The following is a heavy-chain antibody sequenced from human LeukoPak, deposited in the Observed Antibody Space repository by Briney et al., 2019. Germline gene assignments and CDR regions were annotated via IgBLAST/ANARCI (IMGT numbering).Heavy chain of an antibody. V-gene: IGHV4-34*01. Sequence: SSETLSLTCAVYGGSFSGYYWNWIRQPPGKGLEWIGEINHSGSTNYNPSLKSRVTISVDTSKNQFSLKLCSVTAADTAVYYCARGGSDLWYYYYMDVWGKGTTVTVSS. D-gene: IGHD5-12*01. J-gene: IGHJ6*03. CDR2: INHSGST. CDR3: ARGGSDLWYYYYMDV. CDR1: GGSFSGYY.